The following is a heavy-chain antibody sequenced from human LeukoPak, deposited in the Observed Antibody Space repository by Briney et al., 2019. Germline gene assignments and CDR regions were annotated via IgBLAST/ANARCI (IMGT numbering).Heavy chain of an antibody. CDR1: GFTFDDYG. J-gene: IGHJ4*02. V-gene: IGHV3-20*04. D-gene: IGHD5-12*01. CDR3: ARGPVYGGYAEVFDY. Sequence: GGSLRLSCAASGFTFDDYGMSWVRQAPGKGLEWVSGINWNGGSTGYADSVKGRFTISRDNAKNSLYLQMNSLRAEDTALYYCARGPVYGGYAEVFDYWGQGTLVTVSS. CDR2: INWNGGST.